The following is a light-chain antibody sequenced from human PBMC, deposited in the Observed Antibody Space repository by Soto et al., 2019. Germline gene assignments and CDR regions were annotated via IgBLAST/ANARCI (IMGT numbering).Light chain of an antibody. CDR2: GVS. Sequence: EIVLTQSPGTLSLSPGERGTLSCRASQSVSTGQIAWYQQKYGQAPRLLMYGVSSRAAGIPDRFSGSGSGTDFTLTISSLEPEDFAVYYCQQYGRLPFTFGPGIKVDIK. V-gene: IGKV3-20*01. CDR3: QQYGRLPFT. CDR1: QSVSTGQ. J-gene: IGKJ3*01.